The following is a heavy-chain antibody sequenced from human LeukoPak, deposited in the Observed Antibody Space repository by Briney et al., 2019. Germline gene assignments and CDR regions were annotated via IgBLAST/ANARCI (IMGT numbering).Heavy chain of an antibody. CDR2: FDPEDGET. V-gene: IGHV1-24*01. CDR1: GYTLTELS. CDR3: ATDRASGYGYGMDV. D-gene: IGHD3-22*01. Sequence: ASVKVSCKVSGYTLTELSMHWVRQAPGKGLEWMGGFDPEDGETIYAQRFQGRVTMTEDTSTDTAYMELSSLRSEDTAVYYCATDRASGYGYGMDVWGQGTTVTVSS. J-gene: IGHJ6*02.